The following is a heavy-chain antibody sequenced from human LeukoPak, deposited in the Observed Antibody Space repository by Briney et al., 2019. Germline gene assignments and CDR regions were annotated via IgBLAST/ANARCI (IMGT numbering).Heavy chain of an antibody. CDR1: GYTFTGYY. J-gene: IGHJ3*02. CDR2: INPNSGGT. Sequence: ASVKVFCKASGYTFTGYYIHWVGQAPGQGLEWMGWINPNSGGTNYAQKFQGRVTMTRDTSISTAYMELSRLRSDDTAVYYCAKTQHAFDIWGQGTMVTVSS. CDR3: AKTQHAFDI. V-gene: IGHV1-2*02.